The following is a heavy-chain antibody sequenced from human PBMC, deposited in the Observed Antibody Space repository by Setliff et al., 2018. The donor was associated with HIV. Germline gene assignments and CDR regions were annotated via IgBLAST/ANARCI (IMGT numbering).Heavy chain of an antibody. Sequence: SETLSLTCTVSGGSISGYYWSWIRQPPGKGLEWIGYIYYIGNTYYNPSLKSRVTISVDTSKNQFSLKLSSVTAADTAVYYCARHSITLVVGVPERDDAFDIWGQGTMVTVSS. CDR2: IYYIGNT. CDR3: ARHSITLVVGVPERDDAFDI. J-gene: IGHJ3*02. CDR1: GGSISGYY. V-gene: IGHV4-59*08. D-gene: IGHD3-22*01.